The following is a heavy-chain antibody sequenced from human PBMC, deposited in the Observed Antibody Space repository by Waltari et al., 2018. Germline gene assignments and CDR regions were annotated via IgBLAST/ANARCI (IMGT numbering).Heavy chain of an antibody. J-gene: IGHJ4*02. CDR3: ARVSRNIVATIHSPYFDY. CDR2: INPNSGGT. D-gene: IGHD5-12*01. CDR1: GYTFTGYY. V-gene: IGHV1-2*06. Sequence: QVQLVQSGAEVKKPGDSVKVSCKAYGYTFTGYYMHWVRQAPGQGLEWRGRINPNSGGTNYAQKFQGRVTMTRDTSISTAYMELSRLRSDDTAVYYCARVSRNIVATIHSPYFDYWGQGTLVTVSS.